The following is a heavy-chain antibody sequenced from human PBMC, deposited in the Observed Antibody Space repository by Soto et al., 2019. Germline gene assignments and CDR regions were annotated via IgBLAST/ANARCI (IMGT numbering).Heavy chain of an antibody. J-gene: IGHJ4*02. CDR1: GFTFSTYA. CDR2: LYGNGGGI. V-gene: IGHV3-23*01. CDR3: AKDRQPDGLWPFDH. D-gene: IGHD2-8*01. Sequence: GGSLRLSCAASGFTFSTYAMSWVRQAPGKGLEWVSGLYGNGGGITYADSVKGRFTISRDNSNNMLYLQMHSLRAEDTAVYYCAKDRQPDGLWPFDHWGQGTLVTVSS.